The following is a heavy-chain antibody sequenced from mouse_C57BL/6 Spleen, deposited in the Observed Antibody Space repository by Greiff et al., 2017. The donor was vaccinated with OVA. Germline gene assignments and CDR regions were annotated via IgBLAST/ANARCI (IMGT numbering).Heavy chain of an antibody. CDR3: ARDGDYDYFDY. CDR1: GYTFTSYW. J-gene: IGHJ2*01. Sequence: VQLQQPGAELVRPGSSVKLSCKASGYTFTSYWMHWVKQRPIQGLEWIGNIDPSDSDTHYNQKFKDKATLTVDKSTSTAYMQLSSLTSEDSAVYYCARDGDYDYFDYWGQGTTLTVSS. D-gene: IGHD2-4*01. V-gene: IGHV1-52*01. CDR2: IDPSDSDT.